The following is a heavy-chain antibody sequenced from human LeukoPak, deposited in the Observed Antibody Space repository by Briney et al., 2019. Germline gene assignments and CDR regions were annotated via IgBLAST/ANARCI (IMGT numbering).Heavy chain of an antibody. Sequence: SETLSLTCTVSGGSISSGSYYWSWLRQPAGKGRVWIGRIYTSGSTNHNPSLKSRVTISVDTSKNQFSLKLSSVTAADTALYYCARDSLLPSAMGYYYMDVWGKGTTVTVSS. CDR1: GGSISSGSYY. CDR2: IYTSGST. J-gene: IGHJ6*03. V-gene: IGHV4-61*02. D-gene: IGHD2-2*01. CDR3: ARDSLLPSAMGYYYMDV.